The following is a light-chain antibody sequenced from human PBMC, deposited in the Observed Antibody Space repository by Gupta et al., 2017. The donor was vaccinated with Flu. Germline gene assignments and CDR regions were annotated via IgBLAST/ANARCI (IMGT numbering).Light chain of an antibody. Sequence: TLSVFPGKRASFSCRASRSISNNLAWYQQKPGQAPRLLIYGASIRATGVPARFSGSGSGTDFTLGISSLQSEEFAVFFCLHYDSGPPALTFGGGTKVEIK. CDR1: RSISNN. V-gene: IGKV3-15*01. J-gene: IGKJ4*01. CDR2: GAS. CDR3: LHYDSGPPALT.